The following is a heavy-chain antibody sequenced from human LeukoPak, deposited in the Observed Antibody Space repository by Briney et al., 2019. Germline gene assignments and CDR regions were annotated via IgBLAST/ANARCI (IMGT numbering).Heavy chain of an antibody. V-gene: IGHV3-21*01. J-gene: IGHJ4*02. CDR2: ISSSSSYI. Sequence: GGSLRLSCAASGFTFSSYAMSWVRQAPGKGLEWVSSISSSSSYIYYAVSVKGRFTISRDNAKNSLYLQMNSLRAEDTAVYYCARIPSGYDFDFEFDYWGQGTLVTVSS. CDR1: GFTFSSYA. D-gene: IGHD5-12*01. CDR3: ARIPSGYDFDFEFDY.